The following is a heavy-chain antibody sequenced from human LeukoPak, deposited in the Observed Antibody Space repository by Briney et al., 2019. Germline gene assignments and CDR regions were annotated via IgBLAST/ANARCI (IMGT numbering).Heavy chain of an antibody. J-gene: IGHJ6*03. D-gene: IGHD4-11*01. CDR2: IIPIFGTA. V-gene: IGHV1-69*05. CDR3: ARDQPPPGVTTGQDYYYYMDV. Sequence: GASVKVSCKASGYTFTGYYMHWVRQAPGQGLEWMGGIIPIFGTANYAQKFQGRVTITTDESTSTAYMELSSLRSEDAAVYYCARDQPPPGVTTGQDYYYYMDVWGKGTTVTVSS. CDR1: GYTFTGYY.